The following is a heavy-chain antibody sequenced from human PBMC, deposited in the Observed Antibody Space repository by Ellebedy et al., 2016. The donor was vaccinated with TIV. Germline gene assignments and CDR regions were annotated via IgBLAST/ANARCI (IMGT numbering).Heavy chain of an antibody. D-gene: IGHD6-19*01. CDR1: GFTFSNAW. V-gene: IGHV3-15*01. J-gene: IGHJ3*02. CDR2: IKSKTDGGTT. Sequence: GESLKISCAASGFTFSNAWMSWVRQAPGKGLEWVGRIKSKTDGGTTDYAAPVKGRFTISRDDSKNTLYLQMNSLKTEDTAVYYCTTGGYSSGIEAFDIWGQGTMVTVSS. CDR3: TTGGYSSGIEAFDI.